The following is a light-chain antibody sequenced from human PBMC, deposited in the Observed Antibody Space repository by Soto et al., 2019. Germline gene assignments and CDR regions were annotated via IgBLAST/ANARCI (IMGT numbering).Light chain of an antibody. CDR1: KSVSGNY. CDR3: EQYGSSPPYT. Sequence: ELVLTQSPGTLSLSPGERATLSCRASKSVSGNYLAWYQQKPGQSPRLLIYGSSDRATGIPDRFSGSGSGTDFALSIVSVEPQDFAVYYCEQYGSSPPYTFGHGTKLEIK. V-gene: IGKV3-20*01. CDR2: GSS. J-gene: IGKJ2*01.